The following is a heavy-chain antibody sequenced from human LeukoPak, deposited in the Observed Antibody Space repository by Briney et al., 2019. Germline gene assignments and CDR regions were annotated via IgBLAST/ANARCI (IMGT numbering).Heavy chain of an antibody. V-gene: IGHV3-23*01. CDR3: AKAHPLYYYDSSGYYFFDY. J-gene: IGHJ4*02. CDR1: GFTFSSYS. CDR2: ISGSGGST. Sequence: GGSLRLSCAASGFTFSSYSMNWVRQAPGKGLEWVSAISGSGGSTYYADSVKGRFTISRDNSKNTLYLQMNSLRAEDTAVYYCAKAHPLYYYDSSGYYFFDYWGQGTLVTVSS. D-gene: IGHD3-22*01.